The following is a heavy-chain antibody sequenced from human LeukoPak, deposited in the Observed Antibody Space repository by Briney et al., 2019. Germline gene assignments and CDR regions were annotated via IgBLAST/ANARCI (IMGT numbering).Heavy chain of an antibody. D-gene: IGHD2-2*02. CDR1: GYRFTNYG. CDR3: AIGGDYTTSCYMGFNY. CDR2: SNPGDSDS. V-gene: IGHV5-51*01. Sequence: EAPLKICSKASGYRFTNYGICWVSQMPAKSLLGMGVSNPGDSDSSNNSSLQGQITISTDKSITTVYLNWSSLKASDTAMYYCAIGGDYTTSCYMGFNYWGQGTLVSVAS. J-gene: IGHJ4*02.